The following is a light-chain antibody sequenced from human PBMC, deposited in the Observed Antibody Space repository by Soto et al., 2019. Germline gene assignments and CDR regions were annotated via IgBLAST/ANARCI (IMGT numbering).Light chain of an antibody. V-gene: IGKV3-11*01. Sequence: EIGLTPSPATLTFSPGERATHSCRASQSVSSYLAWYQQKPGQAHRLLIYDASNRATGIPARFSGSGSGTDFTLTISSLEPEDFAVYYCQQRSNWPPHTFGQGTRLEIK. CDR1: QSVSSY. CDR2: DAS. CDR3: QQRSNWPPHT. J-gene: IGKJ5*01.